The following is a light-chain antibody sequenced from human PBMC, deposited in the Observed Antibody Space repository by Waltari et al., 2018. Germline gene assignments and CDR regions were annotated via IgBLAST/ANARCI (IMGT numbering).Light chain of an antibody. CDR1: SSNIGAGYD. J-gene: IGLJ2*01. CDR3: QSYDTRLSASVI. Sequence: QSVLTQPPSVSGATGQTVTISCIGGSSNIGAGYDVHWYQQLPQTAPKLLIYASTNLPSGISDRFSGSKSGTSASLVITGLQIEDEAVYYCQSYDTRLSASVIFGGGTELTVL. CDR2: AST. V-gene: IGLV1-40*01.